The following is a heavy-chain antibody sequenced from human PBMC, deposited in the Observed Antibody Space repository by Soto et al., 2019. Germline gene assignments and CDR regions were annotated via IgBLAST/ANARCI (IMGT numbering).Heavy chain of an antibody. J-gene: IGHJ6*02. CDR3: ARDFYTLPEVYYYYGMDV. Sequence: QVQLVESGGGVVQPGRSLRLSCAASGFTFSSYAMHCVRQAPGKGLEWVAVISYDGSNKYYADSVKGRFTISRDNSKNTLYLQMNSLRAEDTAVYYCARDFYTLPEVYYYYGMDVWGQGTTVTVSS. CDR2: ISYDGSNK. D-gene: IGHD1-26*01. CDR1: GFTFSSYA. V-gene: IGHV3-30-3*01.